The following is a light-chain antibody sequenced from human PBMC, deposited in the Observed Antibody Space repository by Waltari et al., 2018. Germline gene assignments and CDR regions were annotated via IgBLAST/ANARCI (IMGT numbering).Light chain of an antibody. CDR2: DAS. Sequence: EIVLTQSPVTLSLAPGERATLSCWASQSVGSSLAWYQQKPGQAPRLLMYDASNRATGVPARFNGSGSGTDFTLTIISLQSEDSAVYYCQQYNSYWTFGQGTKVEIK. CDR3: QQYNSYWT. CDR1: QSVGSS. V-gene: IGKV3-11*01. J-gene: IGKJ1*01.